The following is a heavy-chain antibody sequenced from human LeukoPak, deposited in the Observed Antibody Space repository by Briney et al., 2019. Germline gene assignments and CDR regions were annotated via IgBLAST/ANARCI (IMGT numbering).Heavy chain of an antibody. CDR3: ARGQGITMITGFDY. CDR2: IYYSGST. J-gene: IGHJ4*02. Sequence: ASETLTLTCTVSGGSISSYYWSWLRQPPGKGLEWIGYIYYSGSTNYNPSLKSRGPISVDTSKNQFSLKLSSVTAADTAVYYCARGQGITMITGFDYWGQGTLVTVSS. CDR1: GGSISSYY. D-gene: IGHD3-22*01. V-gene: IGHV4-59*01.